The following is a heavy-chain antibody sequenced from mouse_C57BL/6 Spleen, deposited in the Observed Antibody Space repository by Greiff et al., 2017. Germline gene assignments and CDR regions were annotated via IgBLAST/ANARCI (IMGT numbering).Heavy chain of an antibody. Sequence: DVQLQESGGGLVQPKGSLKLSCAASGFTFNTYAMHWVRQAPGKGLEWVARIRSKSSNYATYYADSVKDRFTISRDDSQSMLYLQMNNLKTEDTAMYYCVRDPYYYGSSYGYFDVWGTGTTVTVSS. CDR2: IRSKSSNYAT. J-gene: IGHJ1*03. D-gene: IGHD1-1*01. CDR1: GFTFNTYA. V-gene: IGHV10-3*01. CDR3: VRDPYYYGSSYGYFDV.